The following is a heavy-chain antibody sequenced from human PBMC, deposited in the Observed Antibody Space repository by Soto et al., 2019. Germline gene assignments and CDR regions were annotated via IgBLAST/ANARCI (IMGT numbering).Heavy chain of an antibody. D-gene: IGHD3-10*02. CDR1: GFTVSDYY. V-gene: IGHV3-11*06. CDR2: SSNSGTYT. J-gene: IGHJ4*02. Sequence: PGGSLRLSCAASGFTVSDYYMSFIRQAPGKGLEWLSYSSNSGTYTRYADSVKGRFSISRDNAKNSLYMQINSMRGEDTATYYCARSGENYNVLDYWGQGT. CDR3: ARSGENYNVLDY.